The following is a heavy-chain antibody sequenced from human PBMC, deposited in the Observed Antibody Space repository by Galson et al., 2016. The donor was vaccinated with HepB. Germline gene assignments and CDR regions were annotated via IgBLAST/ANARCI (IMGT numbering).Heavy chain of an antibody. J-gene: IGHJ3*02. CDR2: IYPGDSDT. CDR3: ARRQFVATINDPWVLVFDI. V-gene: IGHV5-51*01. Sequence: QSGAEVKKPGESLKISCKGSGYSFTTSWIGWVRQMPGKGLEWMVIIYPGDSDTRYSLSFQGQVTISADKSISTTYLQWSSLKASDTAIYYCARRQFVATINDPWVLVFDIRGQGTMVTVSS. CDR1: GYSFTTSW. D-gene: IGHD5-12*01.